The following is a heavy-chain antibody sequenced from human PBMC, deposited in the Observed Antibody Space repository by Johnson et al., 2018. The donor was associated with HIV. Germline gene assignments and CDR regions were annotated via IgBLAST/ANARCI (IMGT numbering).Heavy chain of an antibody. J-gene: IGHJ3*02. V-gene: IGHV3-30*03. CDR1: GFTFRSYA. D-gene: IGHD3-22*01. CDR2: ISYDGSNQ. Sequence: QVQLVESGGGVVQPGGSLRLSCTASGFTFRSYAMHWVRQAPGKGLEWVALISYDGSNQYYADSVKGRFTISRDNSKNTLYLQMNSLRAEDTAVYYCARAGYYYDSSGIFIPQDAFDIWGQGTMVTVSS. CDR3: ARAGYYYDSSGIFIPQDAFDI.